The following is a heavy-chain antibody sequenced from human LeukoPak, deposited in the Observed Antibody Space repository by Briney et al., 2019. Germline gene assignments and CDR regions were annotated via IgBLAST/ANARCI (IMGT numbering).Heavy chain of an antibody. Sequence: ASVKVSCKASGGTFSSYAISWVRQAPGQGLEWMGGIIPIFGTANYAQKFQGRVTITADESTSTAYMELGSLRSEDTAVYYCARTTPKPAAMGGYYYYYMDVWGKGTTVTVSS. J-gene: IGHJ6*03. CDR3: ARTTPKPAAMGGYYYYYMDV. CDR2: IIPIFGTA. D-gene: IGHD2-2*01. V-gene: IGHV1-69*01. CDR1: GGTFSSYA.